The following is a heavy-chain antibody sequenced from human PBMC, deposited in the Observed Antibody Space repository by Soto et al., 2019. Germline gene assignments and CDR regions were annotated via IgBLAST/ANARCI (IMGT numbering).Heavy chain of an antibody. J-gene: IGHJ5*02. CDR2: ISYDGSNK. CDR1: GFTFSSYG. V-gene: IGHV3-30*18. CDR3: AKAVTTPGWFDP. Sequence: PGGSLRLSCAASGFTFSSYGMHWVRQAPGKGLEWVAVISYDGSNKYYADSVKGRFTISRDNSKNTLYLQMNGLRAEDTAVYYCAKAVTTPGWFDPWGQGTLVTVSS. D-gene: IGHD4-17*01.